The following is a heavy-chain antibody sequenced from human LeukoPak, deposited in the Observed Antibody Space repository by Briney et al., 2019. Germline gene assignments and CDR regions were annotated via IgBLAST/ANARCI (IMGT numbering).Heavy chain of an antibody. D-gene: IGHD6-13*01. Sequence: REFLKISCKGSGYSFTSYWIGWVRHMPGKGLEWMGIIYPGDSDTRYSPSFQGLVTISADKSISTAYLQWSSLKASDTAMYYCTRGDSSTWYEYWGQGTLVTVSS. CDR2: IYPGDSDT. CDR3: TRGDSSTWYEY. CDR1: GYSFTSYW. J-gene: IGHJ4*02. V-gene: IGHV5-51*01.